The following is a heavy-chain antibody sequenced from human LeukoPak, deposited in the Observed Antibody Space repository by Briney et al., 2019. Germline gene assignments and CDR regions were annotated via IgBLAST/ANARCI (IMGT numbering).Heavy chain of an antibody. CDR2: IIPIFGTA. CDR3: ARAYSSNWYYFDY. Sequence: ASVKVSCKASGGTFSSYAISWVRQGPGQGLEWMGGIIPIFGTANHAQKFQGRVTITADESTSTAYMELSSLRSEDTAVYYCARAYSSNWYYFDYWGQGTLVTVSS. V-gene: IGHV1-69*13. CDR1: GGTFSSYA. D-gene: IGHD6-19*01. J-gene: IGHJ4*02.